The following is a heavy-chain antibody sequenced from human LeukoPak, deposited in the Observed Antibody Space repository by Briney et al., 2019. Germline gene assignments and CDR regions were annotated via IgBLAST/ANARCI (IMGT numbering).Heavy chain of an antibody. Sequence: ASVKVSCKASGYTFTVYYMHWVRQAPGQGLEWMGWINPNSGGTNYAQKFQGRVTMTRDTSISTAYMELSRLRSDDTAVYYCASTADNTAMSYYYYGMDVWGQGTTVTVSS. J-gene: IGHJ6*02. CDR2: INPNSGGT. CDR1: GYTFTVYY. V-gene: IGHV1-2*02. D-gene: IGHD5-18*01. CDR3: ASTADNTAMSYYYYGMDV.